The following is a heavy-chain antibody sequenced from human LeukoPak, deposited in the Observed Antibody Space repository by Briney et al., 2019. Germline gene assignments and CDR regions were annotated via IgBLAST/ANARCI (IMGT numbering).Heavy chain of an antibody. J-gene: IGHJ4*02. CDR3: ARALGGFWSGGSFDY. CDR2: ISYDGSNK. CDR1: GFTFSSYA. D-gene: IGHD3-3*01. V-gene: IGHV3-30-3*01. Sequence: GGSLRLSCAASGFTFSSYAMHWVRQAPGKGLEWVAVISYDGSNKYYADSVKGRFTISRDNSKNTLYLQMNSLRAEDTAVYYCARALGGFWSGGSFDYWGQGTLVTVSS.